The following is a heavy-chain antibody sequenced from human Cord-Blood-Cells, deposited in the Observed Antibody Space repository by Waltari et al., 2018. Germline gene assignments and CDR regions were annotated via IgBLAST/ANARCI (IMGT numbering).Heavy chain of an antibody. CDR3: ARERVGWFDP. CDR1: VFTVSRNS. CDR2: IYSGGST. Sequence: VQLLAPGGGLVQPGWSLRLSCAASVFTVSRNSMSWVRQAPAKGLEWVSVIYSGGSTYYADSVKGRFTIARHNSKNTLYRQMSSRRAEDAAVYYCARERVGWFDPWGQGTRVTVSS. V-gene: IGHV3-53*04. J-gene: IGHJ5*02.